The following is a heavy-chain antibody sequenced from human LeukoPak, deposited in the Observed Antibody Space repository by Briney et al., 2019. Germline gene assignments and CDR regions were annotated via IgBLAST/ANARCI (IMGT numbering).Heavy chain of an antibody. CDR2: INHSGST. V-gene: IGHV4-34*01. J-gene: IGHJ4*01. CDR1: GGSFSGYY. CDR3: ARKLGLRRPFGH. Sequence: SETLSLTCAVYGGSFSGYYWSWIRQPPGKGLEWIGEINHSGSTNYNPSLKSRVTISVDTSKNQFSLKLSSVTAADTPVDYCARKLGLRRPFGHWGQGTLVTVSS. D-gene: IGHD4-17*01.